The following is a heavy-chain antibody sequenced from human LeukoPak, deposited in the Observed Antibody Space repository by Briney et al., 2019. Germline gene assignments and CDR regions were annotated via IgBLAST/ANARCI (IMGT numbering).Heavy chain of an antibody. J-gene: IGHJ4*02. CDR1: GFTFSSYS. CDR3: ARDLNPDGPPFDY. Sequence: PGGSLRLSCAASGFTFSSYSMNWVRQAPGKGLEWVSSISSSSSYIYYADSVKGRFTISRDNAKNSLYLQMNSLRAEDTAVYYCARDLNPDGPPFDYWGQGTLVTVSS. V-gene: IGHV3-21*01. CDR2: ISSSSSYI.